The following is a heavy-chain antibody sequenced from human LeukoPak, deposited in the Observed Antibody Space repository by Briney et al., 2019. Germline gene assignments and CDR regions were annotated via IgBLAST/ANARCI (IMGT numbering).Heavy chain of an antibody. CDR1: GFTFSDYC. CDR2: ISTGGSHI. Sequence: GGSLRLYCAASGFTFSDYCMSWIRQAPGKGLEWVSFISTGGSHINYADSVKVPFIISRDNAKKSVYLQMNSLRAEETAVYYCVRYCSSTDCYIGSAEYFQHWGQGTLVTVSS. D-gene: IGHD2-2*02. V-gene: IGHV3-11*01. J-gene: IGHJ1*01. CDR3: VRYCSSTDCYIGSAEYFQH.